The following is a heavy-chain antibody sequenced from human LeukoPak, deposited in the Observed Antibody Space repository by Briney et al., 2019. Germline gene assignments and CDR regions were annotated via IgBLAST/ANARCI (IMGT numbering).Heavy chain of an antibody. D-gene: IGHD3-3*01. J-gene: IGHJ6*02. Sequence: ASVKVSCKVSGYTLTELSMHWVRQAPGKGLEWMGGFDPEDGETIYAQKFQGRVTMTRDTSTSTVYMELSSLRSEDTAVYYCARDRIYGFLEWDYYYYGMDVWGQGTTVTVSS. CDR2: FDPEDGET. V-gene: IGHV1-24*01. CDR3: ARDRIYGFLEWDYYYYGMDV. CDR1: GYTLTELS.